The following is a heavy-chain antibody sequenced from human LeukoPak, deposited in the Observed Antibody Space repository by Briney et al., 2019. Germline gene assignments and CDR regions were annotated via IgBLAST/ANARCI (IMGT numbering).Heavy chain of an antibody. CDR2: IYYSGST. CDR1: GGFFYSYY. J-gene: IGHJ3*02. CDR3: ARDYFGSFDI. Sequence: SETLSLTCTVCGGFFYSYYWIWLRQPPGKGLEWIGYIYYSGSTNYNPSLKSRVTISVDTSKNQFSLKLSSVTAADTAVYYCARDYFGSFDIWGQGTMVTVSS. V-gene: IGHV4-59*08. D-gene: IGHD3-10*01.